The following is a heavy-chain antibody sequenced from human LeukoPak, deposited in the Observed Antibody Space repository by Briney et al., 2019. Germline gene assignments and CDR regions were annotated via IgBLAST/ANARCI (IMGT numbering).Heavy chain of an antibody. CDR2: IYYSGST. CDR1: GGSISSSSYY. V-gene: IGHV4-39*07. J-gene: IGHJ4*02. Sequence: PSETLSLTCTVSGGSISSSSYYWGWIRQPPGKGLEWIGRIYYSGSTYYNPSLKSRVTISVDTSKNQFSLKLSSVTAADTAVYYCARLSYYYDSSGYFTSLSFDYWGQGTLVTVSS. CDR3: ARLSYYYDSSGYFTSLSFDY. D-gene: IGHD3-22*01.